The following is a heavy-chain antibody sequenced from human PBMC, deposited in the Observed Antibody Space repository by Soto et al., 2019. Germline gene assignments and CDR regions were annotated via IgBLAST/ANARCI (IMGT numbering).Heavy chain of an antibody. V-gene: IGHV3-48*04. J-gene: IGHJ5*02. D-gene: IGHD2-2*03. CDR2: IRNNGSNI. Sequence: GGSLRLSCAASGFTFSSYAMHWVRQAPGKGLEWVADIRNNGSNIYYADSVKGRFTISRDNAKNSLYLQMNSLRAEDTAVYYCARSMDIVTTSWFDPWGQGTLVTVSS. CDR1: GFTFSSYA. CDR3: ARSMDIVTTSWFDP.